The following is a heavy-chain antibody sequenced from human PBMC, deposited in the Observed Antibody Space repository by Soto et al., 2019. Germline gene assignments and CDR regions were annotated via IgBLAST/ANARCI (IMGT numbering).Heavy chain of an antibody. Sequence: GESLKISCKGSGYSFTSYWISWVRQMPGKGLEWMGRIDPSDSYTNYSPSFQGHVTISADKSISTAYLQWSSLKASDTAMYYCARQSEARPLYYYYGIDVWGPGTTVTV. V-gene: IGHV5-10-1*01. J-gene: IGHJ6*02. D-gene: IGHD6-6*01. CDR2: IDPSDSYT. CDR1: GYSFTSYW. CDR3: ARQSEARPLYYYYGIDV.